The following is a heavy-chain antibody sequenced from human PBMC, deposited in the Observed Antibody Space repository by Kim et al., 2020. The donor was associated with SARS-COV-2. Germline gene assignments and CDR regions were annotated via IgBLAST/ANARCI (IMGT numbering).Heavy chain of an antibody. CDR3: AKGARSDSFYSYFDY. J-gene: IGHJ4*02. V-gene: IGHV3-43*01. Sequence: DSVKGRFSISRDSSKNSLYLQMSSLKTDDTALYYCAKGARSDSFYSYFDYWGQGTLVTVSS. D-gene: IGHD2-21*01.